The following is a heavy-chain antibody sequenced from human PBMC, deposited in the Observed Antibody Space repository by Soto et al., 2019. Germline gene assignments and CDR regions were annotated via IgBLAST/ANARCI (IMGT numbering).Heavy chain of an antibody. V-gene: IGHV3-11*05. CDR1: GFTFSAFY. CDR2: ISSSGTSA. CDR3: ARDRGAVTGQYFDY. Sequence: QVQLEESGGGLVKPGGSLRLSCAASGFTFSAFYMSWIRQAPNKGLEYISYISSSGTSANYADSVKGRFTISRDNAKNSLYLQMTSLRAEDTAVYYCARDRGAVTGQYFDYWGQGALVTVSS. D-gene: IGHD6-19*01. J-gene: IGHJ4*02.